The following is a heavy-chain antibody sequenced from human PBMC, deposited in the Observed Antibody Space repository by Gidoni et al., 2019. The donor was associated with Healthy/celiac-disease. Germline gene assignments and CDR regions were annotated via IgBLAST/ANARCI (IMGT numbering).Heavy chain of an antibody. Sequence: QVQLVQSGAEEKKPGSSVKVLCKASGGNFSSYAISWVRQAPGQGLEWLGGISPIFGIANYAQKFQVRVTITADKSTSTAYMELSSLRSEDTAVYYCARVTRNSNYLDYWGQGTLVTVSS. V-gene: IGHV1-69*17. CDR2: ISPIFGIA. CDR1: GGNFSSYA. CDR3: ARVTRNSNYLDY. D-gene: IGHD3-10*01. J-gene: IGHJ4*02.